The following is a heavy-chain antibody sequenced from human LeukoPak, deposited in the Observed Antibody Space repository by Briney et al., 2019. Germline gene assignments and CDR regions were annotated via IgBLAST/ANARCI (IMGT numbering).Heavy chain of an antibody. CDR2: IRSSSSYI. CDR1: GFTFSDYT. V-gene: IGHV3-21*01. CDR3: ARAPSGYYGPFDY. Sequence: GGSLRLSCAASGFTFSDYTMNWVRQAPGKGLEWVSSIRSSSSYIYYADSVKGRFTISRDNAKNSLYLQMNSLRAEDTAVYYCARAPSGYYGPFDYWGQGTLVTVSS. J-gene: IGHJ4*02. D-gene: IGHD3-22*01.